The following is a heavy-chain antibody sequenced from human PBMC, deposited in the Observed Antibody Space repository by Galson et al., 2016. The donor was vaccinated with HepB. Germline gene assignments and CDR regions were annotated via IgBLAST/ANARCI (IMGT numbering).Heavy chain of an antibody. CDR1: GFILSNYA. V-gene: IGHV3-23*01. D-gene: IGHD1-1*01. Sequence: SLRLSCAASGFILSNYAMSWVRQAPGKGLEWVSGLLGGGGTTYYAESVKGRFTISRDNSKNTLYLQMNNLRAEDTAVYYCVKDDKWNVDYWGQGTLVTVSS. CDR2: LLGGGGTT. CDR3: VKDDKWNVDY. J-gene: IGHJ4*02.